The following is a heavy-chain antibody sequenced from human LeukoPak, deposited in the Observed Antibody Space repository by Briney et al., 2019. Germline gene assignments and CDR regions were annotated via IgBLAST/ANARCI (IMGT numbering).Heavy chain of an antibody. J-gene: IGHJ4*02. CDR1: GFTFSSYE. V-gene: IGHV3-48*03. CDR3: ARAQWLDSFDY. Sequence: PGGSLRLSCAASGFTFSSYEMNWVRQAPGKGLEWVSYISSSGSTIYYADSVKGRFTISRDNAKNSLYLQMNSLRAEDTAVYYCARAQWLDSFDYWGQGTLVTVSS. CDR2: ISSSGSTI. D-gene: IGHD6-19*01.